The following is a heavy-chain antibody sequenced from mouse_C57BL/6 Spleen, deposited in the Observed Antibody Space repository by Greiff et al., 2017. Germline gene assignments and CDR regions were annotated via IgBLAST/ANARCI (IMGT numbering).Heavy chain of an antibody. D-gene: IGHD1-1*01. CDR2: ISDGGSYT. CDR3: ARSYGSSFLWAMDV. J-gene: IGHJ4*01. Sequence: EVQGVESGGGLVKPGGSLKLSCAASGFTFSSYAMSWVRQTPEKRLEWVATISDGGSYTYYPDNVKGRITIPRDDDKNTLYLQMSRLTSEDTAMYYCARSYGSSFLWAMDVWGKGTSVTVSS. CDR1: GFTFSSYA. V-gene: IGHV5-4*01.